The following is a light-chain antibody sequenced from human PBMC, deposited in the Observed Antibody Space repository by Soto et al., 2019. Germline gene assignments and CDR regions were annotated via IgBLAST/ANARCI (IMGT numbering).Light chain of an antibody. CDR1: QSVTYS. CDR3: QQRSAWPLT. J-gene: IGKJ4*01. CDR2: DAS. V-gene: IGKV3-11*01. Sequence: EIVLTQSPATLSLSPGERATLSCRASQSVTYSLAWYQQKPGLAPWLLIYDASNRATGVPARFSGSGSGTDFTLTINRLEPEDFGVYYCQQRSAWPLTFGGGTRVEIK.